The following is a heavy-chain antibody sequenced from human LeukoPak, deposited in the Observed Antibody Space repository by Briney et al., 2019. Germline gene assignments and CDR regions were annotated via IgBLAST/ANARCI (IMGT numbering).Heavy chain of an antibody. V-gene: IGHV3-23*01. Sequence: GGSLRLSCSASGFTFSNYAMSWVRQAPGQGLAWVSGISGSGDTTYYSDSVKGRFTISRDNSRNTLYLQMNSLRAEDTAVYYCAKDRGIISDYWGQGTLVTVSS. CDR2: ISGSGDTT. CDR1: GFTFSNYA. CDR3: AKDRGIISDY. D-gene: IGHD3-10*01. J-gene: IGHJ4*02.